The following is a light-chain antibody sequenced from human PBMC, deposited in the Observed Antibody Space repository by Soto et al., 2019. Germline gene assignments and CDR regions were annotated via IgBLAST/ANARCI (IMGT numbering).Light chain of an antibody. CDR1: SSDVGSYNL. Sequence: QSVLTQPASVSGSPGQSITISCTGTSSDVGSYNLVSWHQQHPGKAPKLMIYEGSKRPSGVSNRFSGSKSGNTASLTISGLQAEDEADYYCCSYAGSSTVFGGGTQLTVL. J-gene: IGLJ7*01. CDR3: CSYAGSSTV. V-gene: IGLV2-23*01. CDR2: EGS.